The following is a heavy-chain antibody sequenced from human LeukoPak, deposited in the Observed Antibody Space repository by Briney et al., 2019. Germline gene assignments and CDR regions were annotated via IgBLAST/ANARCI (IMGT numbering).Heavy chain of an antibody. D-gene: IGHD3-10*01. V-gene: IGHV4-4*02. CDR1: AGSISSSKW. CDR3: ATVSAFFYDSGSYYTFDY. Sequence: PSETLSLTCTVSAGSISSSKWWRWVRQPPGKGLEWIGEIYHSGSTNYNPSLKSRVTISVDKSKNQFSLKLSSVTAADTAVYYCATVSAFFYDSGSYYTFDYWGQGTLVTVSS. J-gene: IGHJ4*02. CDR2: IYHSGST.